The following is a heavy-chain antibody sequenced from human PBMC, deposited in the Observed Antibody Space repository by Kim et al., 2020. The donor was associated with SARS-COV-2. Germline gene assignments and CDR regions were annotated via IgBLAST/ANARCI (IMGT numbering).Heavy chain of an antibody. V-gene: IGHV3-7*01. J-gene: IGHJ4*02. CDR3: ARQGYYDSDGYYF. Sequence: FYVDSVKGRFTISRDNAKNSLYLQMNSLRAEDTAVYYCARQGYYDSDGYYFWGQGTLVTVSS. D-gene: IGHD3-22*01.